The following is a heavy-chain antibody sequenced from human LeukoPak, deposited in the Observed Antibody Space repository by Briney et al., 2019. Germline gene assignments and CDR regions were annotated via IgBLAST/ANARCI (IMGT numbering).Heavy chain of an antibody. CDR2: IYYSGTT. D-gene: IGHD3-16*02. Sequence: SETLSLTCSVSGASISTGDYYWSWIRQPPGKGLEWIGYIYYSGTTDYKSSLKSRATILVDTSKNQYSLKLSSVTAADTAMYYCARGPNYVWGSYRYFDPWGQGTLVTVSS. J-gene: IGHJ5*02. CDR1: GASISTGDYY. V-gene: IGHV4-30-4*01. CDR3: ARGPNYVWGSYRYFDP.